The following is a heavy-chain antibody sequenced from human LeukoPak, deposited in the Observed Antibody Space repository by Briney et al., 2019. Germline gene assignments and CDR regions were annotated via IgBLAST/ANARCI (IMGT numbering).Heavy chain of an antibody. CDR1: GFTFSSYA. Sequence: GGSLRLSCAASGFTFSSYAMIWVRQAPGKGLEWVSAISGSGGSTYYADSVKGRFTISRDNSKNKLYLQMNSLRAEDTAVYYCAKGEDIVVVPAAMGYYYGSGSYDYWGQGTLATVSS. V-gene: IGHV3-23*01. D-gene: IGHD2-2*01. CDR3: AKGEDIVVVPAAMGYYYGSGSYDY. CDR2: ISGSGGST. J-gene: IGHJ4*02.